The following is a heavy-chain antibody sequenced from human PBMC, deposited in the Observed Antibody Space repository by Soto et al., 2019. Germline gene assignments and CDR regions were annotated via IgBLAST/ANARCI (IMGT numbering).Heavy chain of an antibody. D-gene: IGHD6-19*01. J-gene: IGHJ4*02. CDR1: GFTFSTYA. V-gene: IGHV3-21*01. CDR3: ARENQSSGWIFDY. Sequence: PGGSLRLSCAAPGFTFSTYAMNWVRQAPGKGLEWVSAISNSFSDGNTHYADSVKGRFTISRDNAKNSLYLQMNSLRAEDTAVYYCARENQSSGWIFDYWGQATLVTVSS. CDR2: ISNSFSDGNT.